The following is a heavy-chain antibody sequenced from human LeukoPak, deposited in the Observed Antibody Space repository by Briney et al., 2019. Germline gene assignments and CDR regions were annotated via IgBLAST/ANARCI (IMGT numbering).Heavy chain of an antibody. CDR2: IRYDGSNK. CDR3: AKSAAAAGTNWFDP. CDR1: GFTFGSYG. Sequence: GGSLRLSCAASGFTFGSYGMHWVRQAPGKGLEWVAFIRYDGSNKYYADSVKGRFTISRDNSKNTLYLQMNSPRAEDTAVYYCAKSAAAAGTNWFDPWGQGTLVTVSS. D-gene: IGHD6-13*01. J-gene: IGHJ5*02. V-gene: IGHV3-30*02.